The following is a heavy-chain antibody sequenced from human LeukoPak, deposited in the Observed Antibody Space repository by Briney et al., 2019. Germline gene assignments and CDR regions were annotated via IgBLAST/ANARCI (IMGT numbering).Heavy chain of an antibody. CDR2: IYYSGST. D-gene: IGHD3-10*01. J-gene: IGHJ4*02. CDR3: ARHTTMVRGFDY. CDR1: GGSISSYY. V-gene: IGHV4-59*08. Sequence: PSETLSLTCTVSGGSISSYYWSWIRQPPGKGLEWIGYIYYSGSTNYNPSLKSRVTISVDTSKNQFSLKLSSVTAADTAVYYCARHTTMVRGFDYWGQGTLVTVSS.